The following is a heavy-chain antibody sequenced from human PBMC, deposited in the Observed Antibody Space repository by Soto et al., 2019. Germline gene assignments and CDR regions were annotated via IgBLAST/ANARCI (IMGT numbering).Heavy chain of an antibody. CDR3: AKDFQFGGSGTGYFDN. V-gene: IGHV3-23*01. D-gene: IGHD3-10*01. CDR1: GFTFRTNP. CDR2: VSDSGAKT. Sequence: LRLSCVASGFTFRTNPMSWVRQAPGKGLEWVSGVSDSGAKTYYADSVKGRFTVSRDNSKNTLYLEMKSLRAEDTAVYYCAKDFQFGGSGTGYFDNWGQGTLVTVS. J-gene: IGHJ4*02.